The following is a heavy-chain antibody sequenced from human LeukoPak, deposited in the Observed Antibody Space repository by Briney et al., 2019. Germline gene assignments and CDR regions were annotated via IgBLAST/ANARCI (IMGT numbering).Heavy chain of an antibody. D-gene: IGHD1-26*01. CDR1: GFTFSSYA. CDR3: AKGGVRGATTIGHFDY. Sequence: GGSLRLSCAASGFTFSSYAMSWVRQAPGKGLEWVSAISGSGGSTYYADSVKGRFTISRDNSKNTLYLQMNSLRAEDTAVYYCAKGGVRGATTIGHFDYWGQGTLVTVSS. J-gene: IGHJ4*02. CDR2: ISGSGGST. V-gene: IGHV3-23*01.